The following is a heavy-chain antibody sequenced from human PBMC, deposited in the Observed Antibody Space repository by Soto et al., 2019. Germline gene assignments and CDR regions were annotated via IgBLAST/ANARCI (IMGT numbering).Heavy chain of an antibody. CDR1: GYSFTSYW. J-gene: IGHJ3*02. D-gene: IGHD2-15*01. CDR2: IYPGDSDT. V-gene: IGHV5-51*01. CDR3: ARPDCSGGSCFNAFDI. Sequence: GESLKISCKGSGYSFTSYWIGWVRQMPGKGLEWMGIIYPGDSDTRYSPSFQGQVTISADKSISTAYLQWSSLKASDTAMYYCARPDCSGGSCFNAFDIWGQGTMVTVSS.